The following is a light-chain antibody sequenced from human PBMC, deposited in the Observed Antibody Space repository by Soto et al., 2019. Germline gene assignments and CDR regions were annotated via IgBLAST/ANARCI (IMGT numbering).Light chain of an antibody. Sequence: QSALTQPPSVSGSPGQSVAISCTGTSSDVGNYNRVSWYQQPPGTAPKLMIYDVSNRPSGVPDRFSGSKSGNTASLTISGLQADDEADYYCSLYTSSSTYVFGTGTQLTVL. J-gene: IGLJ1*01. CDR2: DVS. CDR3: SLYTSSSTYV. V-gene: IGLV2-18*01. CDR1: SSDVGNYNR.